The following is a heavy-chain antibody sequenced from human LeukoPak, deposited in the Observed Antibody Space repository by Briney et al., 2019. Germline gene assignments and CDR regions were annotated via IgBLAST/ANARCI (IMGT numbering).Heavy chain of an antibody. J-gene: IGHJ4*02. Sequence: GGSLRLSCAASGFTLSNFWMHWVRQVPGKGLLWVSHIIGDGSSTNYADSVKGRFTISRDNAKNTLYLQMNSLRTEDTGVYYCARSGDGDFDFWGQGTLVTVSS. D-gene: IGHD5-24*01. CDR1: GFTLSNFW. CDR2: IIGDGSST. V-gene: IGHV3-74*01. CDR3: ARSGDGDFDF.